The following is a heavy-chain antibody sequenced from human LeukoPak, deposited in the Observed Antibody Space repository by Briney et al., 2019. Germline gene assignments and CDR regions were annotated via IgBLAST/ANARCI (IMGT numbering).Heavy chain of an antibody. D-gene: IGHD4-23*01. CDR2: ISGSGGST. V-gene: IGHV3-23*01. J-gene: IGHJ4*02. CDR1: GFTFSSYA. Sequence: GSLRLSCAASGFTFSSYAMSWVRQAPGKGLEWVSAISGSGGSTYYADSVKGRFTISRDNSKNTLYLQMNSLRAEDTAVYYCAKDQIATVEPYYFDYWGQGTLVTVSS. CDR3: AKDQIATVEPYYFDY.